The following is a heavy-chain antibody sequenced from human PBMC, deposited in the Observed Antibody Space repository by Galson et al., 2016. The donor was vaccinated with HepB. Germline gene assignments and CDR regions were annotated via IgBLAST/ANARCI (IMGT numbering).Heavy chain of an antibody. CDR2: VYWDGEE. Sequence: PALVKPTQTLTLTCTLSGFGLNTHGVGVAWIRQPPGKALEWLAPVYWDGEERYNPSLKSRLTISRDTSKNQVVVTMTDMQPVDAGTYFCARRQVVSHTGFFDSWGQGALVTVSS. J-gene: IGHJ4*02. V-gene: IGHV2-5*02. D-gene: IGHD5-12*01. CDR1: GFGLNTHGVG. CDR3: ARRQVVSHTGFFDS.